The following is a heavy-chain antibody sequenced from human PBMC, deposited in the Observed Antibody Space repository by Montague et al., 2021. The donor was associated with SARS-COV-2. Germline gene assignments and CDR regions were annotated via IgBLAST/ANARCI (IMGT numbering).Heavy chain of an antibody. CDR1: GGSISSGKYY. J-gene: IGHJ6*02. Sequence: TLSLTCTVSGGSISSGKYYWSWIRQPAGKGLEWIGRMYTSGSTNYNPSLKSRVTVSVDTSKNQFSLKLRSVTAADTAVYYCARDSPVVITIVSWNYYGMDVWGQGTTVTVSS. CDR3: ARDSPVVITIVSWNYYGMDV. V-gene: IGHV4-61*02. D-gene: IGHD3-22*01. CDR2: MYTSGST.